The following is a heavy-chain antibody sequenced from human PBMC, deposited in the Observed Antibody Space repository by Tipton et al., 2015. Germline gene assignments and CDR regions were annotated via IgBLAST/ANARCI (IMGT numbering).Heavy chain of an antibody. CDR2: IYSSGST. CDR3: TRHPIDYPVDY. D-gene: IGHD4-11*01. Sequence: TLSLTCTVSGGSISSGDYYWSWIRQPPGKGLEWIGYIYSSGSTYYNPSLKSRVTISVDTSKNQFSLKLSSVTAADTAMYYCTRHPIDYPVDYWGQGTLVTVSS. V-gene: IGHV4-30-4*01. CDR1: GGSISSGDYY. J-gene: IGHJ4*02.